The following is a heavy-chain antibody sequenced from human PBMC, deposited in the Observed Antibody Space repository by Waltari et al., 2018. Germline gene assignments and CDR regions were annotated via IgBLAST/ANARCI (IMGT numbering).Heavy chain of an antibody. Sequence: QVQLVQSGAEVKKPGASVKVSCKASGYTFTGYYMHWVRQAPGQGLEWMGRINPNSGGTNYAQKFQGRVTMTRDTSISTAYMELSRLRSDDTAVYYCARSIMIVVVIQTIINAFDIWGQGTMVTVSS. CDR1: GYTFTGYY. CDR2: INPNSGGT. V-gene: IGHV1-2*06. J-gene: IGHJ3*02. CDR3: ARSIMIVVVIQTIINAFDI. D-gene: IGHD3-22*01.